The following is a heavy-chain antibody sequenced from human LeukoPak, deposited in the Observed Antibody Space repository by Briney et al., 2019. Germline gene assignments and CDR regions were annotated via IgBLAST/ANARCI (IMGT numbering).Heavy chain of an antibody. D-gene: IGHD3-10*01. J-gene: IGHJ4*02. V-gene: IGHV4-34*01. CDR1: GGSFSGYY. CDR3: AITMVRGVIISLNY. CDR2: INHSGST. Sequence: SETLSLTCAVYGGSFSGYYWSWIRQPPGKGLEWIGEINHSGSTNYNPSLKSRVTISVDTSKNQFSLKLSSVTAADTAVYYCAITMVRGVIISLNYWGQGTLVTVSS.